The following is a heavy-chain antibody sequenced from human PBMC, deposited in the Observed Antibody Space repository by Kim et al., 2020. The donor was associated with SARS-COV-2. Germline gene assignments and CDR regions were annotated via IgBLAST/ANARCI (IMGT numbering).Heavy chain of an antibody. V-gene: IGHV3-30*18. CDR2: ISYDGSNK. CDR3: AKDGVPMVRKGEENWFDP. J-gene: IGHJ5*02. CDR1: GFTFSSYG. D-gene: IGHD3-10*01. Sequence: GGSLRLSCAASGFTFSSYGMHWVRQAPGKGLEWVAVISYDGSNKYYADSVKGRFTISRDNSKNTLYLQMNSLRAEDTAVYYCAKDGVPMVRKGEENWFDPWGQGTLVTVSS.